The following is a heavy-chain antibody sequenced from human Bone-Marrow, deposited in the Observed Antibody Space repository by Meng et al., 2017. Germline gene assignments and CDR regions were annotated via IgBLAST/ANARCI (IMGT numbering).Heavy chain of an antibody. Sequence: QVQRGQAGAEGKKPWASVKVSCKPAGYIFTDYYVHWVRQAPGQGLELMGWVNPKSGGTKYAQKFQGRVTMTRNMSISTAYMELSRLRSDDTAVYYCARDQDYVDYWGQGTLVTVSS. V-gene: IGHV1-2*02. J-gene: IGHJ4*02. D-gene: IGHD3-16*01. CDR2: VNPKSGGT. CDR3: ARDQDYVDY. CDR1: GYIFTDYY.